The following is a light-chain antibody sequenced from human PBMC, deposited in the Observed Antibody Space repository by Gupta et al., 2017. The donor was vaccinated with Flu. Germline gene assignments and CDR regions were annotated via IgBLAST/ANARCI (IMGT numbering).Light chain of an antibody. CDR3: QKEGNSPFT. J-gene: IGKJ4*01. V-gene: IGKV3-20*01. CDR2: GAS. Sequence: EIVLTQSPGILSVSPGERATLSCRASQSVGSRYLAWYQQKPGKAPSLLIYGASSRATGVPDRFSGSGSGTEFTLTISRREPEDFAVYYCQKEGNSPFTFGGGTKVEI. CDR1: QSVGSRY.